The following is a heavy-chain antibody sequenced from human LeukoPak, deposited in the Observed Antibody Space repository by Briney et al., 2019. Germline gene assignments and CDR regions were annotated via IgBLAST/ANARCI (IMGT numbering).Heavy chain of an antibody. Sequence: PSETLSLTCAVYGGSFSGYYWSWIRQPPGKGLEWIGEINHSGNTNYNPSLKSRVTILVDTSKNQLSLKLNSVTAADTAVYYCASPIYGDYTENGFDIWGQGTMVTVSS. V-gene: IGHV4-34*01. CDR2: INHSGNT. J-gene: IGHJ3*02. CDR3: ASPIYGDYTENGFDI. CDR1: GGSFSGYY. D-gene: IGHD4-17*01.